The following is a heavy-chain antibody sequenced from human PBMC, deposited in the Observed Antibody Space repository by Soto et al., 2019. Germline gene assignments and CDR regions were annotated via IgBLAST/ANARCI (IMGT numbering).Heavy chain of an antibody. Sequence: ASVKVSCKASGYTFTSYDINWVRQATGQGLEWMGWMNPNSGNTGYAQKFQGRVTMTRNTPISTAYMELSSLRSEDTAVYYCARGGGDDYGDYGDYYYYYYMDVWGKGTTVTVSS. CDR3: ARGGGDDYGDYGDYYYYYYMDV. CDR2: MNPNSGNT. V-gene: IGHV1-8*01. CDR1: GYTFTSYD. D-gene: IGHD4-17*01. J-gene: IGHJ6*03.